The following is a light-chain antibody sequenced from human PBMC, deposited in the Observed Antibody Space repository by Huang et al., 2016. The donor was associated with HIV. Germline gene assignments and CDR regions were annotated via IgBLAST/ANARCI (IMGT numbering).Light chain of an antibody. V-gene: IGKV3-11*01. J-gene: IGKJ5*01. CDR1: QSVSSY. CDR3: QQRSNWHSIT. Sequence: EIVLTQSPATLSLSPGERATLSCRASQSVSSYLAWYQQKPGQAPRLLIYDASNRATGIPDRFSGSGSGTDFTLTISSLEPEDFAVYYCQQRSNWHSITFGQGTRLEIK. CDR2: DAS.